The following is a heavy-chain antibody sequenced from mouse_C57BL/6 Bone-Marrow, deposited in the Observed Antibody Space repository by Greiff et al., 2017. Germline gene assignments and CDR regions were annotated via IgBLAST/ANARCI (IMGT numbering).Heavy chain of an antibody. D-gene: IGHD1-1*01. CDR2: ISDGGSYT. CDR3: ARVLITTGFAF. J-gene: IGHJ3*01. V-gene: IGHV5-4*01. CDR1: GFTFRSYA. Sequence: EVQLVESGGGLVKPGGSLKLSCAASGFTFRSYAMSWGRQPPEKRLEWVATISDGGSYTYYPDNVKGRFTISRDNAKHNLYLQMSHLKSEDTAMYYCARVLITTGFAFWGQGTLVTVSA.